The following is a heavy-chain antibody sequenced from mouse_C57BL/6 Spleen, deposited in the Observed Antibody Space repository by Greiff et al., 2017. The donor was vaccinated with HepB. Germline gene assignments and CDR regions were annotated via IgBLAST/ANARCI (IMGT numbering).Heavy chain of an antibody. V-gene: IGHV1-26*01. Sequence: EVKLQQSGPELVKPGASVKISCKASGYTFTDYYMNWVKQSHGKSLEWIGDINPNNGGTSYNQKFKGKATLTVDKSSSTAYMELRSLTSEDSAVYYCAREDGYFDYWGQGTTLTVSS. D-gene: IGHD2-3*01. CDR1: GYTFTDYY. CDR3: AREDGYFDY. CDR2: INPNNGGT. J-gene: IGHJ2*01.